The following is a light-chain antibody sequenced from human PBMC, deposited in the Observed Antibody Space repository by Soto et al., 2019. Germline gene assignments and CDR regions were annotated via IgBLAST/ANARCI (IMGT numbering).Light chain of an antibody. Sequence: DIQMTQSPTSLSASVGDSVTISCRASQSVSSYLNWYQQQPGEAHKLLISSAYTLQTGVQSRFSGSGFGTDYTLTIRSLQSADFATYYCKQTFKTPHTFGQGTKVDIK. CDR1: QSVSSY. J-gene: IGKJ2*01. CDR2: SAY. CDR3: KQTFKTPHT. V-gene: IGKV1-39*01.